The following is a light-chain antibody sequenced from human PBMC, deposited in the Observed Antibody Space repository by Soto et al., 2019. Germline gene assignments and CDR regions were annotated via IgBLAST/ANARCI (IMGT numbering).Light chain of an antibody. CDR1: SGHSNYA. J-gene: IGLJ2*01. Sequence: QPVLTQSPSASASLGASVKLTCTLSSGHSNYAIAWHQQQPEKGPRYLMKLNSDGSHGKGDGIPDRFSGSSSGAERYLTISSLQSEDEADYYCQTWGAGIQVFGGGTKLTVL. CDR3: QTWGAGIQV. V-gene: IGLV4-69*01. CDR2: LNSDGSH.